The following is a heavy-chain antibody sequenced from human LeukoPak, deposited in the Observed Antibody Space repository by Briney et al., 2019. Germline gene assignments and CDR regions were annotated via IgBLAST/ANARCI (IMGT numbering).Heavy chain of an antibody. CDR1: GFTFSSYS. D-gene: IGHD3-22*01. Sequence: GGSLRLSCAASGFTFSSYSMNWVRQAPGKGLEWVSSISSSSSYIYYADSVKGRFTISRDNAKNSLYLQMNSLRAEDTAVYYCAKGGKRNYYDSSGLYYFDYWGQGTLVTVSS. CDR2: ISSSSSYI. J-gene: IGHJ4*02. CDR3: AKGGKRNYYDSSGLYYFDY. V-gene: IGHV3-21*01.